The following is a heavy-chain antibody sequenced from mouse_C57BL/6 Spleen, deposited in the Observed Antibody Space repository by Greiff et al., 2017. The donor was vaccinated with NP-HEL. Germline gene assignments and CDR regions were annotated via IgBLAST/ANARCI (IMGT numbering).Heavy chain of an antibody. D-gene: IGHD2-4*01. Sequence: EVKLMESGGGLVKPGGSLKLSCAASGFTFSSYTMSWVRQTPEKRLEWVATISGGGGNTYYPDSVKGRFTISRDNAKNTLYLQMSSLRSEDTALYYCAIYDYDGFAYWGQGTLVTVSA. CDR1: GFTFSSYT. CDR2: ISGGGGNT. J-gene: IGHJ3*01. CDR3: AIYDYDGFAY. V-gene: IGHV5-9*01.